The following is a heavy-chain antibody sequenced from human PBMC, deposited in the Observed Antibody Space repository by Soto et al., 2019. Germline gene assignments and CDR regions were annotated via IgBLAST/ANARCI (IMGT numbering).Heavy chain of an antibody. Sequence: GGSLRLSCAASGFTFSSYAMSWVRQAPGKGLEWVSAISGSGGSTYYADSVKGRFTISRDNSKNTLYLQMNSLRAEDTAVYYCARGGDLSYYDILTGYRYWDNWFDPWGQGTLVTVSS. CDR1: GFTFSSYA. V-gene: IGHV3-23*01. J-gene: IGHJ5*02. CDR2: ISGSGGST. D-gene: IGHD3-9*01. CDR3: ARGGDLSYYDILTGYRYWDNWFDP.